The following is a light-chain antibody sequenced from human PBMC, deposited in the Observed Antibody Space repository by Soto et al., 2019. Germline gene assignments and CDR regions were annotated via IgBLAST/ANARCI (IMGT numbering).Light chain of an antibody. CDR2: DNI. V-gene: IGLV1-40*01. J-gene: IGLJ1*01. CDR3: QSYDSSLSAPYV. Sequence: QSALTQPPSVSGAPGQRVTISCTGSGSNIGAGYDVHWYQLLPGTAPKLLIYDNINRPSGVPDRFSGSKSGTSASLAITRLQAEDEADYYCQSYDSSLSAPYVFGTGTKVTVL. CDR1: GSNIGAGYD.